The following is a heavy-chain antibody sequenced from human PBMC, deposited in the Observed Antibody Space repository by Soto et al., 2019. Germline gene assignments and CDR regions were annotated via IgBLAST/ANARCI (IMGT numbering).Heavy chain of an antibody. J-gene: IGHJ4*02. CDR1: GFTFSSYA. Sequence: WSLRLSCAASGFTFSSYAMHWVRQAPGKGLEWVAVISYDGSNKYYADSVKGRFTISRDNSKNTLYLQMNSLRAEDTAVYYCARGGSGSYGSYFAYWGQGTLVTVSS. CDR3: ARGGSGSYGSYFAY. D-gene: IGHD1-26*01. V-gene: IGHV3-30-3*01. CDR2: ISYDGSNK.